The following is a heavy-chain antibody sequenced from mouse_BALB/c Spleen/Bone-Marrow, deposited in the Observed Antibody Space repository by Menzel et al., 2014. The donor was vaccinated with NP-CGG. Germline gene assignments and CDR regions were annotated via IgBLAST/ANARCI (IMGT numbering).Heavy chain of an antibody. Sequence: LQQSGGGLVQPGGSMKLSCVASGFSFSNYWMNWVRQSPEKGLEWVAEIRLRSNNYATHYAESVKGRFTISRDESKSSVYLQMNNLRVEDTGIYYCNRAYRYDVWAMDCWGQGTSVTVSS. CDR1: GFSFSNYW. CDR3: NRAYRYDVWAMDC. V-gene: IGHV6-6*02. J-gene: IGHJ4*01. D-gene: IGHD2-14*01. CDR2: IRLRSNNYAT.